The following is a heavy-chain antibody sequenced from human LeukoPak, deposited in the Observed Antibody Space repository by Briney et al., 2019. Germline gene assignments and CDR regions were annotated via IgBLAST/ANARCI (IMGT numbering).Heavy chain of an antibody. Sequence: SETLSLTCTVSGGSISSYYWSWIRQPPGKGLEWIGYIYYSGSTNYNPSLKSRVTISVDTSKNQFSLKLSSVTAADTAVYYCARDAYDFWSGGNYYYYYGMDVWGQGTTVTVSS. CDR3: ARDAYDFWSGGNYYYYYGMDV. V-gene: IGHV4-59*12. J-gene: IGHJ6*02. CDR1: GGSISSYY. CDR2: IYYSGST. D-gene: IGHD3-3*01.